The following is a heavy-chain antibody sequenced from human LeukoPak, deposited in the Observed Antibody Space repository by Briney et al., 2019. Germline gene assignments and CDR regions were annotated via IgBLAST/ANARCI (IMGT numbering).Heavy chain of an antibody. CDR1: GFTVSGTY. V-gene: IGHV3-66*01. J-gene: IGHJ4*02. D-gene: IGHD5-12*01. Sequence: GGSLRLSCAVSGFTVSGTYMSWVRQAPGKGLEWVSVIYSGGNTNYSDSVKGRFAISRDTSKNTLYLQMNSLRAEDTAVYYCARALYSGHADLFDSWGQGTLVTVSS. CDR2: IYSGGNT. CDR3: ARALYSGHADLFDS.